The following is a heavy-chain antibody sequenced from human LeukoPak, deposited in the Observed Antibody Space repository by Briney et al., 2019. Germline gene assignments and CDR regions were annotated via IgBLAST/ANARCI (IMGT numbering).Heavy chain of an antibody. Sequence: ASVKVSCKASGYTFTGYYIHWVRQAPGQGFEWMGWINPDSGGTNFAQQFPGRVTMTRDTSSSTAYMELTRLRYDDTVVYYCSRDLGFRGYSSDWSSGWGQGTLVSVSS. CDR3: SRDLGFRGYSSDWSSG. V-gene: IGHV1-2*02. CDR2: INPDSGGT. J-gene: IGHJ4*02. D-gene: IGHD6-19*01. CDR1: GYTFTGYY.